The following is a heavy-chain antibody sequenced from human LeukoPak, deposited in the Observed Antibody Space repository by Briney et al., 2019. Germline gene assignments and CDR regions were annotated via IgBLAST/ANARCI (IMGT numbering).Heavy chain of an antibody. V-gene: IGHV4-31*03. CDR3: ARGSHSPGPFDY. D-gene: IGHD2-8*02. J-gene: IGHJ4*02. CDR1: GGSISRGGYY. Sequence: SQTLSLTCTVSGGSISRGGYYWNWIRQHPGKGLEWIGYIDYSGSTYYNPSLKSRVTISVDTSKNQFSLKMSSVTAADTAVYYCARGSHSPGPFDYWGQGTLVTVSS. CDR2: IDYSGST.